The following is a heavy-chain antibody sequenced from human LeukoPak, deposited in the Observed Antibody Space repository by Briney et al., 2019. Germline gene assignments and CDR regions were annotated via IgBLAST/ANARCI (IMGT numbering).Heavy chain of an antibody. V-gene: IGHV1-69*04. J-gene: IGHJ4*02. CDR2: IIPILGIA. D-gene: IGHD5-24*01. Sequence: SVKVSCKAPGGTFSSYAISWVRQAPGQGLEWMGRIIPILGIANYAQKLQGRVTMTTDTSTSTAYMELRSLRPDDTAVYYCARKGMATISDYWGQGTLVTVSS. CDR1: GGTFSSYA. CDR3: ARKGMATISDY.